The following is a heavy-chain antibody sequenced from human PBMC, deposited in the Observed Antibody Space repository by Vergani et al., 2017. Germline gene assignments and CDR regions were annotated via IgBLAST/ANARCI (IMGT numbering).Heavy chain of an antibody. CDR2: IRNDGSNT. V-gene: IGHV3-30*02. Sequence: QVQLVESGGGVVQPGGSLRLSCAASGFTFSSYGMHWVRQAPGKGLEWVAFIRNDGSNTYYVDSVKGRFTISRDNSKNTLHLQMNSLRPEDTALYYCAKLTSRGIEGYFYGMDVWGQGTTVIVSS. D-gene: IGHD1-26*01. CDR1: GFTFSSYG. J-gene: IGHJ6*02. CDR3: AKLTSRGIEGYFYGMDV.